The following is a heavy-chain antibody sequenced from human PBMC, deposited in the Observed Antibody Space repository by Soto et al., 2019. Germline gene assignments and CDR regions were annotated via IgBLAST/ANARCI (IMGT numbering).Heavy chain of an antibody. CDR1: GFTFGSYA. J-gene: IGHJ5*02. Sequence: GGSLRLSCAASGFTFGSYAMTWVRQAPGKGLEWVSAISASGDSTYYADSVKGRFTISRDNSKNTLYLQMNSLRVDDTALYYCAKVFYVDYQARFDPWGRGTLVTVSS. CDR3: AKVFYVDYQARFDP. V-gene: IGHV3-23*01. CDR2: ISASGDST. D-gene: IGHD4-17*01.